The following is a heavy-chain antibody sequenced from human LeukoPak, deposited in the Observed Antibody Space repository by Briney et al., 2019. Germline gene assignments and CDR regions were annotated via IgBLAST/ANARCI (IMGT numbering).Heavy chain of an antibody. J-gene: IGHJ3*02. D-gene: IGHD3-22*01. CDR3: ARGSLTYYDSSGYYSRAFDI. V-gene: IGHV4-31*03. CDR2: IYYSGST. CDR1: GGSISSGGYY. Sequence: PSETLSLTCTVSGGSISSGGYYWSWLRQHPGKGLEWFGYIYYSGSTYYNPSLKSRVTISVDTSKNQFSLKLSSVTAADTAVYYCARGSLTYYDSSGYYSRAFDIWGQGTMVTVSS.